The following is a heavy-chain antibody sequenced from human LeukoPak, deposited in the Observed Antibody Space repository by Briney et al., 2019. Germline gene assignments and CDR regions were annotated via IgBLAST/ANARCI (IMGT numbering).Heavy chain of an antibody. CDR3: ARYPGYSYGTPFPLRNYYYYYYMDV. CDR1: GGTFSNYA. Sequence: SVKVSCKASGGTFSNYAISWVRQAPGQGLEWMGGIIPLFGTANYAQKFQGRVTMTRNTSISTAYMELSSLRSEDTAVYYCARYPGYSYGTPFPLRNYYYYYYMDVWGKGTTVTISS. CDR2: IIPLFGTA. V-gene: IGHV1-69*05. D-gene: IGHD5-18*01. J-gene: IGHJ6*03.